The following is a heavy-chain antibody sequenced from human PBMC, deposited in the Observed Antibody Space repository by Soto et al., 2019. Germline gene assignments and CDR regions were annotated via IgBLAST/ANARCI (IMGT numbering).Heavy chain of an antibody. J-gene: IGHJ4*02. D-gene: IGHD1-1*01. CDR1: GITFSSYA. Sequence: QVQLVESGGGVVQPGRSLRLSCAASGITFSSYAMHWVRQAPGKGLEWVAVTSHDVFENHFADSVKGRFTISRDNSKNTLYLQMNSLRVEDTAVYYCARDHIGAPGTSLPHWGQGTLVTVTS. V-gene: IGHV3-30-3*01. CDR3: ARDHIGAPGTSLPH. CDR2: TSHDVFEN.